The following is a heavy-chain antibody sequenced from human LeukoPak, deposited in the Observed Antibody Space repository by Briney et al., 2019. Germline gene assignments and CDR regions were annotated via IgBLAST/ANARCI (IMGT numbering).Heavy chain of an antibody. CDR1: GYTFTSYA. J-gene: IGHJ6*04. Sequence: ASVKVSCKASGYTFTSYAMHWVRQAPGQRLEWMGWINAGNGNTKYSQKFQGRVTITRDTSASTAYMELSSLRSEDTAVYYCARDQGQYSSSWNPRNYYYGMDVWGKGTTVTVSS. V-gene: IGHV1-3*01. CDR2: INAGNGNT. CDR3: ARDQGQYSSSWNPRNYYYGMDV. D-gene: IGHD6-13*01.